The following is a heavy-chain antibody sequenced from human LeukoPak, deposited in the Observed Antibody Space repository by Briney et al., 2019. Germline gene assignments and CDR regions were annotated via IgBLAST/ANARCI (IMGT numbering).Heavy chain of an antibody. D-gene: IGHD6-13*01. CDR2: IYYSGST. Sequence: PSETLSLTCTVSGGSITSYYWSWIRQPPGKGLEWIGYIYYSGSTSYNPSLKSRVTISVDTSKNQFSLKLSSVTAADTAVYYCAREYPGYSSSWYLDYWGQGTLVTVSS. V-gene: IGHV4-59*01. CDR1: GGSITSYY. CDR3: AREYPGYSSSWYLDY. J-gene: IGHJ4*02.